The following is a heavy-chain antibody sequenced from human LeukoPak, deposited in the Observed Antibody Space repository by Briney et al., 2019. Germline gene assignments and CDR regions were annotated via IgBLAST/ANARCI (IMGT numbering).Heavy chain of an antibody. CDR2: ITDSTTYI. D-gene: IGHD2-2*02. CDR1: GFTFSNYR. Sequence: GGSLRLSCAASGFTFSNYRMNWVRQAPGKGLEWVATITDSTTYIYYADSVKGRFTISRDDAKSSLFLHMNSLRVEDTAAYYCARDPGYCTSTRCYTGSFDSWGQGTLVTVSS. J-gene: IGHJ4*02. V-gene: IGHV3-21*01. CDR3: ARDPGYCTSTRCYTGSFDS.